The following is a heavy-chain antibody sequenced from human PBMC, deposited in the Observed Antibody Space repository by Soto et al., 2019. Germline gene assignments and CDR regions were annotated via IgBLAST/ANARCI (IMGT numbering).Heavy chain of an antibody. D-gene: IGHD3-9*01. CDR3: ARDRKYYDILTGYFDY. CDR2: IWYDGSNK. CDR1: GFTFSSYG. Sequence: QVQLVESGGGVVQPGRSLRLSCAASGFTFSSYGMHWVRQAPGKGLEWVAVIWYDGSNKYYADSVKGRFTISRDNSKNTLYLQMNSLRAEDTAVYYCARDRKYYDILTGYFDYWGQGTLVTVSS. J-gene: IGHJ4*02. V-gene: IGHV3-33*01.